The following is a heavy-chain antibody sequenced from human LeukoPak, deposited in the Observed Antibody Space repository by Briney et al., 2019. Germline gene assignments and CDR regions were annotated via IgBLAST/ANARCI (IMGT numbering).Heavy chain of an antibody. Sequence: ASVKVSCKASGYTLTGYYMHWVRQAPGQGLEWMGWINPNSGGTNYAQKFQGRVTMTRDTSISTAYMELSRLRSDDTAVYYCARVASGSYIYYYYYMDVWGKGTTVTVSS. V-gene: IGHV1-2*02. CDR1: GYTLTGYY. D-gene: IGHD1-26*01. J-gene: IGHJ6*03. CDR3: ARVASGSYIYYYYYMDV. CDR2: INPNSGGT.